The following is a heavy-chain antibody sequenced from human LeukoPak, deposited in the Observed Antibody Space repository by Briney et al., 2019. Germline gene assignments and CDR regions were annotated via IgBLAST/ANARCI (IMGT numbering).Heavy chain of an antibody. CDR2: IIPIFGTA. Sequence: SVKVSCKASGGTFSSYAISWVRQAPGQGLEWMGGIIPIFGTANYAQKFQGRVTITADESTSTAYMELSSLRSEDTAVYYCARDVPRITMIVVVTPRGDAFDIWGQGTVVTVSS. CDR3: ARDVPRITMIVVVTPRGDAFDI. D-gene: IGHD3-22*01. J-gene: IGHJ3*02. V-gene: IGHV1-69*01. CDR1: GGTFSSYA.